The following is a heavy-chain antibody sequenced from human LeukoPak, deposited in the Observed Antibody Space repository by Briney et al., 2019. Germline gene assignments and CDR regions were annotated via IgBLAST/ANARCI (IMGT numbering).Heavy chain of an antibody. V-gene: IGHV4-38-2*02. Sequence: SETLSLTCTVSGYSISSGYYWGWIRQPPGKGLEWIGSIYHSGSTYYNPSLKSRVTISVDTSKNQFSLKLSSVTAADTAVYYCARERTRGGHIVVVPAARGQIFDIWGQGTMVTVSS. J-gene: IGHJ3*02. CDR1: GYSISSGYY. D-gene: IGHD2-2*01. CDR3: ARERTRGGHIVVVPAARGQIFDI. CDR2: IYHSGST.